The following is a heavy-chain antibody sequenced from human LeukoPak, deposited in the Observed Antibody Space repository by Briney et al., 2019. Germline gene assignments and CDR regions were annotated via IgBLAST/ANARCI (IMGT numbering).Heavy chain of an antibody. CDR1: GYTFTNYD. D-gene: IGHD5-12*01. J-gene: IGHJ6*03. CDR2: MNPNSGNT. CDR3: AGARRGYSGLNYYYYYMDV. V-gene: IGHV1-8*01. Sequence: ASVKVSCKASGYTFTNYDINWVRQATGQGLEWMGWMNPNSGNTGYAQKFQGRVTITRNTSISTAYMEVSSLRSEDTAVYYCAGARRGYSGLNYYYYYMDVWGKGTTVTVSS.